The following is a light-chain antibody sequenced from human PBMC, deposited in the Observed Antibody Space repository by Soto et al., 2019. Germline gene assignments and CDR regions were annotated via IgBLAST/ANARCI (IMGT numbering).Light chain of an antibody. Sequence: QSVLTQPASVSGSPGQSITISCTGTSSDVGGYNYVSWYQQHPGKAPKLIIFEVSNRPSGVSNRFSGSKSGNTASLTISGLQAEDEADYYCNSYTSSTTHDVFGTGTKVTVL. V-gene: IGLV2-14*01. CDR3: NSYTSSTTHDV. CDR1: SSDVGGYNY. CDR2: EVS. J-gene: IGLJ1*01.